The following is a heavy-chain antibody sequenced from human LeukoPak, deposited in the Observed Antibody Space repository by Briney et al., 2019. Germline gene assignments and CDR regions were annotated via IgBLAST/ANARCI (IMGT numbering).Heavy chain of an antibody. J-gene: IGHJ5*02. CDR3: ARDRYDYVWGSYRLNWFDP. V-gene: IGHV6-1*01. Sequence: SQTPSLTCAISGDSVSSNSAAWNWIRQSPSRGLEWLGRTYYRSKWYNDYAVSVKSRITINPDTSKNQFSLQLNSVTPEDTAVYYCARDRYDYVWGSYRLNWFDPWGQGTLVTVSS. D-gene: IGHD3-16*02. CDR2: TYYRSKWYN. CDR1: GDSVSSNSAA.